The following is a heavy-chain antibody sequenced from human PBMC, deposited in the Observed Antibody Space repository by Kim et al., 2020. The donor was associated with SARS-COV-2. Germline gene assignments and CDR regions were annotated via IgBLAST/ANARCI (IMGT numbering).Heavy chain of an antibody. Sequence: GGSLRLSCAASGFTFSSYAMHWVRQAPGKGLEWVAVISYDGSNKYYADSVKGRFTISRDNSKNTLYLQMNSLRAEDTAVYYCAREEIAAAGPLRLAFDIWGQGTMVTVSS. CDR3: AREEIAAAGPLRLAFDI. CDR2: ISYDGSNK. J-gene: IGHJ3*02. V-gene: IGHV3-30*04. CDR1: GFTFSSYA. D-gene: IGHD6-13*01.